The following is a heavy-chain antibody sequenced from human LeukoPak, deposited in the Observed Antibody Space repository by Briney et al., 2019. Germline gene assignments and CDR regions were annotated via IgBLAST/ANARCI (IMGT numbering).Heavy chain of an antibody. CDR2: FNWICHTT. D-gene: IGHD2-21*01. Sequence: LFSVFNWICHTTVYSDSVKGRFTISRDNAKNSLYLQMNSLRAEDTAVYYCAWGGIAAFDSWGQGTLVTVSS. J-gene: IGHJ4*02. CDR3: AWGGIAAFDS. V-gene: IGHV3-20*03.